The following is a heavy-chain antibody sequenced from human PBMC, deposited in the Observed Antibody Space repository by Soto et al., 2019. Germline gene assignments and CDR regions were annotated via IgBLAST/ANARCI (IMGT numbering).Heavy chain of an antibody. J-gene: IGHJ6*02. V-gene: IGHV3-30-3*01. Sequence: GESLKISCAASGFTFSNYAIHWVRQAPGKGLEWVAVISYDGSKKFFADSVKGRFTISRDYSKNTVYLQMNSLRVEDPAVYYCARGTAVTSTNYFDMDVWGQGTTVTVSS. CDR3: ARGTAVTSTNYFDMDV. D-gene: IGHD6-19*01. CDR1: GFTFSNYA. CDR2: ISYDGSKK.